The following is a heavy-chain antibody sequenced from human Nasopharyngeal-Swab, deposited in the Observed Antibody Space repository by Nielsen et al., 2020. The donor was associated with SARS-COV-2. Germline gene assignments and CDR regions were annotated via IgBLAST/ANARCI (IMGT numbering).Heavy chain of an antibody. CDR2: ISYDGSNK. Sequence: GESLKISCAASGFTFSSYGMHWVRQAPGKGLEWVAVISYDGSNKYYADSVKGRFTISRDNSKNTLYLQMNSLRAGDTAVYYCAKGYGDYMVGWWNYYYYYGMDVWGQGTTVTVSS. V-gene: IGHV3-30*18. J-gene: IGHJ6*02. CDR3: AKGYGDYMVGWWNYYYYYGMDV. CDR1: GFTFSSYG. D-gene: IGHD4-17*01.